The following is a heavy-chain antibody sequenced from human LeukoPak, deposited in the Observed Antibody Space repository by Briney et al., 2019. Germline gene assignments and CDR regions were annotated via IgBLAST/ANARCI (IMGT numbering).Heavy chain of an antibody. CDR2: INHSGST. CDR1: GGSFNGYY. J-gene: IGHJ5*02. D-gene: IGHD2-2*01. Sequence: SETLSLTCAVYGGSFNGYYWSWIRQPPGKGLEWIREINHSGSTNYNPSLKSRVTISVDTSKNQFSLKLSSVTAADTAVYYCARAYCSSTSCRNWFDPWGQGTLVTVSS. V-gene: IGHV4-34*01. CDR3: ARAYCSSTSCRNWFDP.